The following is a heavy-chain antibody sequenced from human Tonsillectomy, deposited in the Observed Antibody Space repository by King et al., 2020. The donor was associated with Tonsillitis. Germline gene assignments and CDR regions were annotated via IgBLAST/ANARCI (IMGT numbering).Heavy chain of an antibody. CDR2: INHSGST. D-gene: IGHD2-15*01. CDR1: GGSFSGYY. Sequence: VQLPQWGAGLLKPSATLSLTCAVYGGSFSGYYWSWIRQPPGKGLEWIGEINHSGSTNYNPSLKSRVTISVDTSKNQFSLKLSSVTAADTAVYYCARGGNIVVVAATTNFDSWGQGTLVTVSS. V-gene: IGHV4-34*01. CDR3: ARGGNIVVVAATTNFDS. J-gene: IGHJ4*02.